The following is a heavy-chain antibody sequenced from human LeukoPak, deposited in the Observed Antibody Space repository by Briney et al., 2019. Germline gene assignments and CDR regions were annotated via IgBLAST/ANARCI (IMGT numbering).Heavy chain of an antibody. V-gene: IGHV1-46*01. J-gene: IGHJ4*02. CDR1: GYTFTSYY. CDR2: INPSGGST. Sequence: ASVKVSCKASGYTFTSYYMHWVRQAPGQGLEWMGIINPSGGSTTYAQMFRGRVTMTRDTSTLTVYMELSSLRSEDTAAYYCAREGEVIVTDNLFYWGQGTLVTVSS. D-gene: IGHD2-21*01. CDR3: AREGEVIVTDNLFY.